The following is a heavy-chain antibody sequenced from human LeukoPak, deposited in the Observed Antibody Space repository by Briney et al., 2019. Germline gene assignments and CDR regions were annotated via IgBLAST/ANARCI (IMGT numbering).Heavy chain of an antibody. J-gene: IGHJ5*02. Sequence: ASVKVSCKASGYTFTGYYMHWVRQAPGQGLEWMGWINPNSGGTNYAQKFQGRVTMTRDTSISTAYMELSRLRSDDTAVYYCARGRITMVRGVISPFDPWGQGTPVTVSS. D-gene: IGHD3-10*01. CDR3: ARGRITMVRGVISPFDP. CDR2: INPNSGGT. CDR1: GYTFTGYY. V-gene: IGHV1-2*02.